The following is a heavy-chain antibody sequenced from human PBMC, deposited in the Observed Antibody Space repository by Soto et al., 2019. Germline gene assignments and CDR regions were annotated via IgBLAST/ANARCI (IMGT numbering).Heavy chain of an antibody. CDR1: GFTFSIYG. J-gene: IGHJ4*02. D-gene: IGHD1-7*01. Sequence: GGSLRLSCAASGFTFSIYGMHLVRQSPGKGLEWVAVIWYDGSNKYHADSVKGRFTISRDNSKNTLYLQMNSLRAEDTAVYYCARNNWNYSTEAYFDHWGQGTGVTVSS. CDR3: ARNNWNYSTEAYFDH. V-gene: IGHV3-33*01. CDR2: IWYDGSNK.